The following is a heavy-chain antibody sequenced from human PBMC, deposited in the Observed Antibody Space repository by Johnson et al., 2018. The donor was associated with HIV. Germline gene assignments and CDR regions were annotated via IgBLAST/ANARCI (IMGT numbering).Heavy chain of an antibody. D-gene: IGHD1-26*01. Sequence: EQLVESGGSVVRPVGSLRLSCAASGFTFDDYGMSWVRQAPGKGLEWVSGINWNGCSTSYAGSVKGPFTISRDNAKNSLYLQMNSLRAEDTALYYCAMWSTEGSDAFDIWGQGTMVTVSS. J-gene: IGHJ3*02. CDR3: AMWSTEGSDAFDI. V-gene: IGHV3-20*04. CDR2: INWNGCST. CDR1: GFTFDDYG.